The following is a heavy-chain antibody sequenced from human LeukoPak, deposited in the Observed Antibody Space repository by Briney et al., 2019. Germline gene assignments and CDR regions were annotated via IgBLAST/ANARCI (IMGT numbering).Heavy chain of an antibody. V-gene: IGHV3-33*01. CDR1: GFTFSSYG. J-gene: IGHJ6*02. Sequence: GSLRLSCAASGFTFSSYGMHWVRQAPDKGLEWVAVIWYDGSNKYYADSVKGRFTISRDNSKNTLYLQMNSLRAEDTAVYYCARGREELWFGEHYYYGMDVWGQGTTVTVSS. CDR2: IWYDGSNK. D-gene: IGHD3-10*01. CDR3: ARGREELWFGEHYYYGMDV.